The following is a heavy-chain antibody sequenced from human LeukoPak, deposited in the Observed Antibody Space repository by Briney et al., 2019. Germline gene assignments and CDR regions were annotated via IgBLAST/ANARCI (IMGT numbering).Heavy chain of an antibody. CDR1: GFTFSSYG. V-gene: IGHV3-30*18. J-gene: IGHJ4*02. D-gene: IGHD4-17*01. CDR3: AKGQGYGDYDN. Sequence: GGSLRLSCAASGFTFSSYGMHWVRQAPSKGLEWVAVISYDGSNKYYADSVKGRFTISRDNSKNTLYLQMNSLRAEDTAVCYCAKGQGYGDYDNWGQGTLVTGSS. CDR2: ISYDGSNK.